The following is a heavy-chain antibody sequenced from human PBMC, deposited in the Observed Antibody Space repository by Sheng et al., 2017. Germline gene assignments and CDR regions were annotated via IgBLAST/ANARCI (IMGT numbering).Heavy chain of an antibody. D-gene: IGHD2-2*01. Sequence: QVRLVQSGAEVKKPGASVKVSCKASGYTFTGFVMHWCARPPDKGLSGWDGSTLAMVTQNIYRSSPGQSHLFPVTXPRPQPNMELSSLRSEDTAIYYCARGYDGGYDFDYWGRGNPGHRLL. CDR3: ARGYDGGYDFDY. J-gene: IGHJ4*02. CDR1: GYTFTGFV. CDR2: STLAMVT. V-gene: IGHV1-3*04.